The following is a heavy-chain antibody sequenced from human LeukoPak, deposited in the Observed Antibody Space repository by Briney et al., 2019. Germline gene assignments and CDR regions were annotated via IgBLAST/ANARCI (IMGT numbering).Heavy chain of an antibody. CDR1: GFTFSSAW. CDR2: IKNKTNGETT. J-gene: IGHJ4*02. CDR3: ARGFCSSTNCYQGPFDF. D-gene: IGHD2-2*01. V-gene: IGHV3-15*01. Sequence: GGSLRLSCAASGFTFSSAWMTWVRQAPGKGLEWAGHIKNKTNGETTDYAAPVKGRFIISRDDSKNTLYLQMNSLRTEDTAVYYCARGFCSSTNCYQGPFDFWGQGTLVTVSP.